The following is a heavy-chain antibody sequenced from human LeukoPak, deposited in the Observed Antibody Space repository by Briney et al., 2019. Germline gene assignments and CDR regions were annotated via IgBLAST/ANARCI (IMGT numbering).Heavy chain of an antibody. Sequence: HPGGSLRLSCEASGFTFGSSPMSWVRQAPGKGLEWVSSISVGGDYIYYADSVKGRFTTSRDNSKRTLYLQMYSLRAEDTAVYYCAKDTSTYCTSWSDYWGQGTLVTVSS. V-gene: IGHV3-23*01. CDR2: ISVGGDYI. CDR1: GFTFGSSP. D-gene: IGHD2-2*01. CDR3: AKDTSTYCTSWSDY. J-gene: IGHJ4*02.